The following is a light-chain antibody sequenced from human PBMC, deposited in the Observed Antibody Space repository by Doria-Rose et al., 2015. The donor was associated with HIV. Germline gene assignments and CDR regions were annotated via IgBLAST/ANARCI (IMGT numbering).Light chain of an antibody. CDR2: DAS. J-gene: IGKJ5*01. Sequence: EIVLTQSPGTPSLSPGERATLSCRASQRVKSSYLAWYQQKPGQAPRLLIYDASTRATGIPDRFSDSGSGTDFTLTISRLEPEDVAVYYCQQYGTSRGTFGQGTRLEIK. CDR1: QRVKSSY. V-gene: IGKV3-20*01. CDR3: QQYGTSRGT.